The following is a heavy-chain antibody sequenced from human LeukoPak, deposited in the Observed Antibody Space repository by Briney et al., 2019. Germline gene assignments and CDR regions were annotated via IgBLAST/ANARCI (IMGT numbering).Heavy chain of an antibody. D-gene: IGHD3-10*01. V-gene: IGHV3-53*05. J-gene: IGHJ5*02. CDR1: GFTVSSNY. CDR2: IYSGGRT. CDR3: AKDPIDYGSGREVWFDP. Sequence: GGSLRLSCAASGFTVSSNYMSWVRQAPGKGLEWVSVIYSGGRTYYADSVKGRFTISRDNSKNTLYLQMNSLRAEDTAVYYCAKDPIDYGSGREVWFDPWGQGTLVTVSS.